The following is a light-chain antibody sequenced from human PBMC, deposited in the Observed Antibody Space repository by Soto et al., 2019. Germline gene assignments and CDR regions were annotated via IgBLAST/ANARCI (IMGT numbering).Light chain of an antibody. Sequence: QSALTQPASVSGSPGQSITISCTGTSSDVGGYNSVSWYQRYPGKAPKLMVYDVTNRPSGVSDRFSGSKSGNTASLTISGLQAEDEADYYCSSPTNTNTLHVIFGGGTKVTVL. J-gene: IGLJ2*01. CDR1: SSDVGGYNS. CDR3: SSPTNTNTLHVI. CDR2: DVT. V-gene: IGLV2-14*03.